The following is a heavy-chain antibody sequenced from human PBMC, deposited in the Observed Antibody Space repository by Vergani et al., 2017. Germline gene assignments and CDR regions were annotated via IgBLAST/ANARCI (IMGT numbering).Heavy chain of an antibody. CDR2: LQFDGSNQ. CDR1: GFTLSNYD. CDR3: AKHFRGWGIDY. D-gene: IGHD3-16*01. V-gene: IGHV3-30*02. Sequence: QVQLVESGGGVVQRGGSLRLSCATSGFTLSNYDMQWIRQGPGKGLEFVAFLQFDGSNQYYAASVKGRFTLSRDFSKNTLYLQMNSLRTDDTATYYCAKHFRGWGIDYWGQGTQVIVSS. J-gene: IGHJ4*02.